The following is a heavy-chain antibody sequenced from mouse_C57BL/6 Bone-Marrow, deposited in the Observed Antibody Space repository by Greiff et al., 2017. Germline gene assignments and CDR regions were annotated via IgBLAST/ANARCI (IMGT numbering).Heavy chain of an antibody. CDR2: ISYDGSN. Sequence: EVQLQQSGPGLVKPSQSLSLTCSVTGYSITSGYYWNWIRQFPGNKLEWMGYISYDGSNNYNPSLKNRISITRDTSKNQFFLKLNSVTTEDTATYCCARRYGSSYGFAYWGQGTLVTVSA. CDR1: GYSITSGYY. CDR3: ARRYGSSYGFAY. J-gene: IGHJ3*01. V-gene: IGHV3-6*01. D-gene: IGHD1-1*01.